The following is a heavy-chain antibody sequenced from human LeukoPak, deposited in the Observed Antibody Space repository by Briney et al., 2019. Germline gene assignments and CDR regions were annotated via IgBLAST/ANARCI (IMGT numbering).Heavy chain of an antibody. CDR3: ARRGYDILTGSLYFDY. V-gene: IGHV4-39*01. CDR2: IYYSGST. J-gene: IGHJ4*02. D-gene: IGHD3-9*01. CDR1: GGSISSSSYY. Sequence: PSETLSLTCTVSGGSISSSSYYWGWIRQPPGKGLEWIGSIYYSGSTYYNPSLKSRVTISVDTSKNQFSLKLSSVTAADTAVYYCARRGYDILTGSLYFDYWGQGTLVTVSS.